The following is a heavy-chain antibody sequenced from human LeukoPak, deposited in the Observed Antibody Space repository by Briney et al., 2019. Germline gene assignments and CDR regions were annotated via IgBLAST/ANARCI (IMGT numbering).Heavy chain of an antibody. CDR2: IIPILGIA. CDR1: GGTFSSYA. CDR3: ARESTEDPDYDILTEFDY. D-gene: IGHD3-9*01. Sequence: RASVKVSCKASGGTFSSYAISWVRQAPGQGLEWMGRIIPILGIANYAQKFQGRVTITADKSTSTAYMELSSLRSEDTAVYYCARESTEDPDYDILTEFDYWGQGTLVTVSS. V-gene: IGHV1-69*04. J-gene: IGHJ4*02.